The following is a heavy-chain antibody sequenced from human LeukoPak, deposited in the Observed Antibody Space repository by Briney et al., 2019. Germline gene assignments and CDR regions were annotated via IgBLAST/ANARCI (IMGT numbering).Heavy chain of an antibody. Sequence: ASVKASCKASGYTFTGYYMHWVRQAPGQGLEWMGWIDPNSGGTNYAQKLQGWVTMTRDTSISTAYMELSRLRSDDTAVYYCARGLTMVRGPIISPTYYFDYWGQGTLVTVSS. CDR1: GYTFTGYY. CDR3: ARGLTMVRGPIISPTYYFDY. V-gene: IGHV1-2*04. J-gene: IGHJ4*02. D-gene: IGHD3-10*01. CDR2: IDPNSGGT.